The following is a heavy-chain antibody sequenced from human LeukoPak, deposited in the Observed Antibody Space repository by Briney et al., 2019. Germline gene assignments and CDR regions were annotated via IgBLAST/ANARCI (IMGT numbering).Heavy chain of an antibody. CDR2: ISSSSSNI. Sequence: GGSLRLSCAASGFTFSSYGMHWVRQAPGKGLQWVSYISSSSSNIAYADSVKGRFTISRDNVKNSLYLQINSLRAEDTSVYYCARGGAARPDYWGQGTLVTVSS. CDR3: ARGGAARPDY. V-gene: IGHV3-48*04. J-gene: IGHJ4*02. CDR1: GFTFSSYG. D-gene: IGHD6-6*01.